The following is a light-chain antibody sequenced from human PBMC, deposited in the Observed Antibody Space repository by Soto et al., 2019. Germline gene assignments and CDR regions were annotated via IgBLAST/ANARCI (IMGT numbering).Light chain of an antibody. CDR3: QQSYSTFT. CDR1: QSISTW. CDR2: AAS. Sequence: DIQITPSPFPPSSALAGTGTITFRASQSISTWLAWYQQKPGKAPKLLISAASSLQSGVPSRFSGSGSGTDFTLTISSLQPEDFATYYCQQSYSTFTFGPGTKVDNK. J-gene: IGKJ3*01. V-gene: IGKV1-39*01.